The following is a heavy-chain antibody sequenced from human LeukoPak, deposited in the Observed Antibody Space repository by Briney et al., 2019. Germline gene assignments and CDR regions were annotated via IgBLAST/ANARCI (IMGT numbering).Heavy chain of an antibody. CDR2: INHSGST. Sequence: PSETLSLTCGVYGGSFTDNSWTWIRQSPGKGLEYIGEINHSGSTNYIPSLKSRVTISVDTSKNQFSLKLTSVTAADTAVYYCARTTEGGYTYGYFYYYYMDVWGKGTTVTISS. V-gene: IGHV4-34*01. J-gene: IGHJ6*03. D-gene: IGHD5-18*01. CDR3: ARTTEGGYTYGYFYYYYMDV. CDR1: GGSFTDNS.